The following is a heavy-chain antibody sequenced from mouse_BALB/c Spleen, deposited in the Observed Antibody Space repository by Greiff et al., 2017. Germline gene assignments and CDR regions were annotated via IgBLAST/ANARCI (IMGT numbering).Heavy chain of an antibody. J-gene: IGHJ4*01. V-gene: IGHV5-17*02. CDR3: ARRGYDDAMDY. Sequence: EVKVVESGGGLVQPGGSRKLSCAASGFTFSSFGMHWVRQAPEKGLEWVAYISSGSSTIYYADTVKGRFTISRDNPKNTLFLQMTSLRSEDTAMYYCARRGYDDAMDYWGQGTSVTVSA. CDR1: GFTFSSFG. D-gene: IGHD2-3*01. CDR2: ISSGSSTI.